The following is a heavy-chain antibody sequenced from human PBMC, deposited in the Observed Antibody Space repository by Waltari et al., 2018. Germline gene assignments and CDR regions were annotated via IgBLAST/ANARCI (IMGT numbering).Heavy chain of an antibody. CDR3: ARDLRIAARPNYYYMDV. D-gene: IGHD6-6*01. CDR2: SYYSGSN. J-gene: IGHJ6*03. Sequence: QLQLQESGPGLVKPSETLSLTCTVSGGSISSSSYYWGWIRQPPGKGLEWIGSSYYSGSNYKNPSLKSRVTISVDTSKNQFSLKLSSVTAADTAVYYWARDLRIAARPNYYYMDVWGKGTTVTISS. CDR1: GGSISSSSYY. V-gene: IGHV4-39*07.